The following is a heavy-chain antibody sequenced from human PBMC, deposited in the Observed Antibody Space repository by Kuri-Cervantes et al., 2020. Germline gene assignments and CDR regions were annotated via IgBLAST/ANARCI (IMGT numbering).Heavy chain of an antibody. V-gene: IGHV4-39*01. CDR3: ARRPSGGYYFDI. CDR2: IYYSGST. J-gene: IGHJ3*02. D-gene: IGHD3-10*01. CDR1: GGSISSSSYY. Sequence: GSLTLSSTVSGGSISSSSYYWGWIRHHPGRGLEWIGSIYYSGSTHYNPSPKSRVTISVDTSKNQFSLKLSSVTDADTAVYYCARRPSGGYYFDIWGQGTMVTVSS.